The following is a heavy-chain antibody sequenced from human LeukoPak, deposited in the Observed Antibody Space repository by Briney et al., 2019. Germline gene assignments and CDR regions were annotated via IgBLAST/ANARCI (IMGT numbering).Heavy chain of an antibody. CDR2: ISSSGSNT. CDR1: GFSFSDYY. V-gene: IGHV3-11*04. CDR3: ARAGSCWNYPH. D-gene: IGHD1-7*01. Sequence: PGGSLRLSCAASGFSFSDYYMSWIRQAPGKGLEWVSYISSSGSNTYYADSVKGRFTIARDNAKNSLYLQMNSLRAEDTAVYYCARAGSCWNYPHWGQGTLVTVSS. J-gene: IGHJ4*02.